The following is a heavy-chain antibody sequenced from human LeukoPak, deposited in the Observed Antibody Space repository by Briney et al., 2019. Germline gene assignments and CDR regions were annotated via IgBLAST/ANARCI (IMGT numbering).Heavy chain of an antibody. CDR2: MNHSGYS. CDR3: ARLPASLGYCRSTSCSYFDS. V-gene: IGHV4-34*01. D-gene: IGHD2-2*01. CDR1: GGSFSGYY. Sequence: PSETLSLTCAVYGGSFSGYYWSWIRQPPGKGLEWIGEMNHSGYSNYNPSLKSRVMISLDTSKKQFSLKLTSVTAADTAVYYCARLPASLGYCRSTSCSYFDSWGQGTLVTVSS. J-gene: IGHJ4*02.